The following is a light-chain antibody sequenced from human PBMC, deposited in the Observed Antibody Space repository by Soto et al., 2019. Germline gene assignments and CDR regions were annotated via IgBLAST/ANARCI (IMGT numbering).Light chain of an antibody. J-gene: IGKJ4*01. CDR3: QQYDALPPGT. CDR1: RSIDTY. CDR2: GAS. V-gene: IGKV3-15*01. Sequence: DIVMTQSPAFLSASLGERVTLSCRASRSIDTYLAWFQHKLGQPPRLLIFGASTRAAGVPPRFSGGGSGTEFTLTITSLQSEDFAVYFCQQYDALPPGTFGGGTTVEI.